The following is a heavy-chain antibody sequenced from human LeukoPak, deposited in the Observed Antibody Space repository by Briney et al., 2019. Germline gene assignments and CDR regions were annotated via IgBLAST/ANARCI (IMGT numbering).Heavy chain of an antibody. CDR1: GYTFTIYG. CDR2: INPNNFDS. D-gene: IGHD3-22*01. J-gene: IGHJ4*02. CDR3: ARERNSGYSSLGP. V-gene: IGHV1-18*01. Sequence: ASVKVSCKASGYTFTIYGISWVRQAPGQGLEWMGWINPNNFDSKYAQKFQGSVTMTRDTSIATAYMELRRLTSDDTAVYYCARERNSGYSSLGPWGQGTLVTVSS.